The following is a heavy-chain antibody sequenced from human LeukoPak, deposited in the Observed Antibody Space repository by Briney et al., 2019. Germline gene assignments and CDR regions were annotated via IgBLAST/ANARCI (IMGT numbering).Heavy chain of an antibody. CDR3: AKYASSIAARGWYFDL. V-gene: IGHV1-69*01. CDR1: GGTFSSYT. Sequence: SVKVSCKASGGTFSSYTITWVRQAPGQGLEWMGGIVPIFGTANYAQKFQGRVTITADESTSTAYMELSGLRSEDTAVYYCAKYASSIAARGWYFDLWGRGTLITVSS. D-gene: IGHD6-6*01. CDR2: IVPIFGTA. J-gene: IGHJ2*01.